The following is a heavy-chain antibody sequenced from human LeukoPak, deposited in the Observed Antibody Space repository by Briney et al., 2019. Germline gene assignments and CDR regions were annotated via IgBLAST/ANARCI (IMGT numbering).Heavy chain of an antibody. CDR2: ISGSGGST. Sequence: GGSLRLSCAASGFTFSSYAMSWVRQAPGKGLEWVSAISGSGGSTYYADSVKGRFTISRDNSKNTLYLQMNSLRAEDTAVYYCAKDLGFEYSSSWYIPFFDYWGQGTLVTVSS. V-gene: IGHV3-23*01. J-gene: IGHJ4*02. CDR1: GFTFSSYA. CDR3: AKDLGFEYSSSWYIPFFDY. D-gene: IGHD6-13*01.